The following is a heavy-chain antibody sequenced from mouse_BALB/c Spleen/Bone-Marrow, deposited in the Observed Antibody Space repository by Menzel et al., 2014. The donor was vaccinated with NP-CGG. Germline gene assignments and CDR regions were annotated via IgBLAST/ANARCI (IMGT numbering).Heavy chain of an antibody. CDR1: GYTFXDYY. Sequence: LEESGPELVKPGASAKISCKASGYTFXDYYINWVKQKPGQGLEWIGWIYPGSGNTKYNEKFKGKATLTVDTSSSTAYMQRSSLTSEDTAVHFCARSPHYGNYDDYWGQGTPLTVSS. V-gene: IGHV1-84*02. CDR2: IYPGSGNT. CDR3: ARSPHYGNYDDY. J-gene: IGHJ2*01. D-gene: IGHD2-1*01.